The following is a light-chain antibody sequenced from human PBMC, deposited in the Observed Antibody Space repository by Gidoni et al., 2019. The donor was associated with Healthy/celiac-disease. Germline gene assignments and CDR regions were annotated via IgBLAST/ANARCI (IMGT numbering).Light chain of an antibody. CDR2: QDS. CDR1: KLGDKY. Sequence: SYELTQPPSVSVSPGQTASITCSGDKLGDKYACWYQQKPGHSPVLVIYQDSKRPSGIPERFPGSNSGNTATLTISGTQAMDEADYYCQAWDSSLGVFGTGTKVTVL. J-gene: IGLJ1*01. V-gene: IGLV3-1*01. CDR3: QAWDSSLGV.